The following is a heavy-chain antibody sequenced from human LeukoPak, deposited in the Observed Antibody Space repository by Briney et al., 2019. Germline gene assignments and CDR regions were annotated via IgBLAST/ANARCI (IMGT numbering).Heavy chain of an antibody. Sequence: PGGSLRLSCAASGFTFSSYAMSWVRQAPGKGLEWVSSISDDGNYIYYGDSVKGRFTISRDNANNSLDLQMHSLRAEDTAVYYCASDPHSAAANWFDPWGQGTLVTVPS. CDR3: ASDPHSAAANWFDP. V-gene: IGHV3-21*01. CDR1: GFTFSSYA. J-gene: IGHJ5*02. D-gene: IGHD6-13*01. CDR2: ISDDGNYI.